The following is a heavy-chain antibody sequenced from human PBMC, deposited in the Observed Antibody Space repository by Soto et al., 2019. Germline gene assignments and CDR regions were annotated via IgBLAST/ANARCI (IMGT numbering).Heavy chain of an antibody. V-gene: IGHV4-34*01. D-gene: IGHD5-12*01. CDR1: GGSFSGYY. Sequence: SDTLSLTCAVYGGSFSGYYWSWIRQPPGKGLEWIGEINPSGSAYYNTSLKSRVTLSVDTSKNQFSLELRSVTAADTAVYYCARLNRDGYNFDWFDPWGQGTLVTVSS. J-gene: IGHJ5*02. CDR3: ARLNRDGYNFDWFDP. CDR2: INPSGSA.